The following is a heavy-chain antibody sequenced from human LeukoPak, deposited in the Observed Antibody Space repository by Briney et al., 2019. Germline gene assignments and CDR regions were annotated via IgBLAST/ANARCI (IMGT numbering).Heavy chain of an antibody. CDR3: ARLPRYLRFLDWFDP. J-gene: IGHJ5*02. Sequence: SETLSLTCTVSIDSISSYYWSWIRQPAGKGLEWIGHIYTSGNTNYNPSLKSRVTMSVDTSKNQFSLKLSSVTAADTAVYYCARLPRYLRFLDWFDPWGQGTLVTVSS. V-gene: IGHV4-4*07. D-gene: IGHD3-3*01. CDR2: IYTSGNT. CDR1: IDSISSYY.